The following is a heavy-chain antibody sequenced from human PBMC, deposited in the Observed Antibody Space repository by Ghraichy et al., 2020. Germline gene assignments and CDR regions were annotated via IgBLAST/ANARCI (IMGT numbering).Heavy chain of an antibody. CDR2: TDSDGSST. CDR1: EFTFCDFC. Sequence: GGSLRLSCAASEFTFCDFCMHWVRQAPGKGLVWVSRTDSDGSSTHYADSVKGRFTISRDNAKNTLYLQMNSLRAEDTAVYYCARGRVYDTSGYRFDYWGQGILVTVSS. V-gene: IGHV3-74*01. CDR3: ARGRVYDTSGYRFDY. J-gene: IGHJ4*02. D-gene: IGHD3-22*01.